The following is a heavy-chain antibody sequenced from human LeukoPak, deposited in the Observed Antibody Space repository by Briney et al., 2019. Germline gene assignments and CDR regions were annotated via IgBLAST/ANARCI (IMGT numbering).Heavy chain of an antibody. CDR2: ISDSGGST. D-gene: IGHD3-22*01. J-gene: IGHJ4*02. CDR1: GITLSNYG. Sequence: GGSLRLSCAFSGITLSNYGMSWVRQAPGKGLEWVAGISDSGGSTNYADAVKGRFTISRDNPKNTLYLQMNSLRAEDTAVYYCARDGVVITPDFDYWGQGTLVTVSS. CDR3: ARDGVVITPDFDY. V-gene: IGHV3-23*01.